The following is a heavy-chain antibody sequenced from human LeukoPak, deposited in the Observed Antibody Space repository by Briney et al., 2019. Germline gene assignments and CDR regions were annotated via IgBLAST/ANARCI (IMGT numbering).Heavy chain of an antibody. J-gene: IGHJ3*02. D-gene: IGHD6-19*01. CDR1: GGSISSSSYY. V-gene: IGHV4-39*01. Sequence: PSETLSLTCTVSGGSISSSSYYWGWIRQPPGKGPEWIGSIYYSGSTYYNPSLKSRVTISVDTSKNQFSLKLSSVTAADTAVYYCARHESGSGWYTGGAFDIWGQGTMVTVSS. CDR3: ARHESGSGWYTGGAFDI. CDR2: IYYSGST.